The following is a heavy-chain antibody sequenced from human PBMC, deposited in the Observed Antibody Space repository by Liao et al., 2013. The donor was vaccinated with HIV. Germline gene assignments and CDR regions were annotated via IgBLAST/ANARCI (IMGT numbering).Heavy chain of an antibody. CDR2: IYYSGST. Sequence: QLQLQESGPGLVKPSETLSLTCNVSGGSISRSNYYWGWIRQPPGKGLEWLGSIYYSGSTYYNPSLKSRVTISGDTSKNQFSLNLSSVTAADTAVYFCARLYYDFWSGFPLGWYFDLWGRGTLVSVSS. V-gene: IGHV4-39*07. J-gene: IGHJ2*01. D-gene: IGHD3-3*01. CDR1: GGSISRSNYY. CDR3: ARLYYDFWSGFPLGWYFDL.